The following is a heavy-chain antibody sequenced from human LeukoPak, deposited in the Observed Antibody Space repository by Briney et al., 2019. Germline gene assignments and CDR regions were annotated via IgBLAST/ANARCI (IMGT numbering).Heavy chain of an antibody. CDR2: IYTSGST. Sequence: PSETLSLTCTVSGGSISSYYWSWIRQPAGKGLGWIGRIYTSGSTNYNPSLKSRVTMSVDTSKNQFSLKLSSVTAADTAVYYCAVLGASYYGMDVWGQGTTVTVSS. V-gene: IGHV4-4*07. CDR1: GGSISSYY. CDR3: AVLGASYYGMDV. J-gene: IGHJ6*02. D-gene: IGHD3-16*01.